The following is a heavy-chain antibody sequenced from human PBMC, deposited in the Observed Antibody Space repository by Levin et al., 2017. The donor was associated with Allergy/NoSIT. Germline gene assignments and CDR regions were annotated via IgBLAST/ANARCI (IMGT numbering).Heavy chain of an antibody. CDR2: IKSKADGGTT. V-gene: IGHV3-15*01. D-gene: IGHD6-13*01. CDR3: TTYSSSWYYFDY. Sequence: SCAASGITFSNAWMSWARQAPGKGLEWVGRIKSKADGGTTEYAAPVKGRFTISRDDSKNTLYLQMNSLKTEDTAVYFCTTYSSSWYYFDYWGQGTLVTFSS. J-gene: IGHJ4*02. CDR1: GITFSNAW.